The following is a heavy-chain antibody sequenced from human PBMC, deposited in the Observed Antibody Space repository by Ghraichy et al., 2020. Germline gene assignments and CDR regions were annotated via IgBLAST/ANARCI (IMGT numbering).Heavy chain of an antibody. J-gene: IGHJ5*02. CDR1: GYTLTELS. D-gene: IGHD3-3*01. CDR2: FDPEDGET. CDR3: ATDLRGPRPEDGGFYDFWSGPREASNWFDP. Sequence: ASVKVSCKVSGYTLTELSMHWVRQAPGKGLEWMGGFDPEDGETIYAQKFQGRVTMTEDTSTDTAYMELSSLRSEDTAVYYCATDLRGPRPEDGGFYDFWSGPREASNWFDPWGQGTLVTVSS. V-gene: IGHV1-24*01.